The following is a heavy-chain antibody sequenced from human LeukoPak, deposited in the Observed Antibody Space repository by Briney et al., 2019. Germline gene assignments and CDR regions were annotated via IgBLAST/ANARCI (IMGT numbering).Heavy chain of an antibody. CDR2: IRYDGSNK. CDR1: GFTFSSYG. CDR3: AKDSSSWYRPDY. J-gene: IGHJ4*02. Sequence: PGGSLRLSCAASGFTFSSYGMNWVRQAPGKGLEWVAFIRYDGSNKYYADSVKGRFTISRDNSKNTLYLQMNSLRAEDTAVYYCAKDSSSWYRPDYWGQGTLVTVSS. V-gene: IGHV3-30*02. D-gene: IGHD6-13*01.